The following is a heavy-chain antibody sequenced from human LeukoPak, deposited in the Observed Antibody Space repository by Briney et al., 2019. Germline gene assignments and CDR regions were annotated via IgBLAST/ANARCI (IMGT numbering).Heavy chain of an antibody. Sequence: PGGSLRLSCAASGVTFSSYSMNGVRQAPGEGLEWVSYISSSSSTIYYADSVKGRFTISRANAKNSLYLQMNSLRAADTAVYYCARDTDYMAVWGNGTTVTVSS. CDR3: ARDTDYMAV. J-gene: IGHJ6*03. CDR1: GVTFSSYS. CDR2: ISSSSSTI. V-gene: IGHV3-48*01.